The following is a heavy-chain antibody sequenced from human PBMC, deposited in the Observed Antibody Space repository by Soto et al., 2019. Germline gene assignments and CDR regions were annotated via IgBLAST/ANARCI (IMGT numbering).Heavy chain of an antibody. CDR1: GFSLTTTGVG. CDR2: IYWDDDK. J-gene: IGHJ5*02. CDR3: AHRRPWSSNWNSGWFDP. V-gene: IGHV2-5*02. D-gene: IGHD1-20*01. Sequence: QITLKESGPTLLSPTQTLTLTCSFSGFSLTTTGVGVGWIRQPPGKALEWLAFIYWDDDKRYKPSLNSRLTITKDTSKNQVVLTMTNMDPVDTATYFCAHRRPWSSNWNSGWFDPWGQGTLVTVSS.